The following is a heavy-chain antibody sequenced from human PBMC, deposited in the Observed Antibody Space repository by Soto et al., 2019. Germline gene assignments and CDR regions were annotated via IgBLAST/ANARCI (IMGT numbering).Heavy chain of an antibody. D-gene: IGHD6-19*01. CDR2: IYYSGST. CDR3: ARGPDYSSGWSIYYYGMDV. Sequence: QVQLQESGPGLVKPSQTLSLTCTVSGGSISSGDYYWSWIRQPPGKGLEWIGYIYYSGSTYYNPSLKRRVTISVDTSNNQFSLKLSSVTAADTAVYYCARGPDYSSGWSIYYYGMDVWGQGTTVTVSS. J-gene: IGHJ6*02. CDR1: GGSISSGDYY. V-gene: IGHV4-30-4*01.